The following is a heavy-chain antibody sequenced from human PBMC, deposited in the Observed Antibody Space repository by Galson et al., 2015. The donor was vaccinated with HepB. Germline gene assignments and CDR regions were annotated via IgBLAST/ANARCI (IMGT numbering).Heavy chain of an antibody. Sequence: LTCTVSGGSISSYYWSWIRQPPGKGLEWIGYIYYSGSTNYNPSLKSRVTISVDTSKNQFSLKLSSVTAADTAVYYCARAGKRGRDGYSKGDADFDYWGQGTLVTVSS. V-gene: IGHV4-59*01. CDR2: IYYSGST. CDR3: ARAGKRGRDGYSKGDADFDY. D-gene: IGHD5-24*01. CDR1: GGSISSYY. J-gene: IGHJ4*02.